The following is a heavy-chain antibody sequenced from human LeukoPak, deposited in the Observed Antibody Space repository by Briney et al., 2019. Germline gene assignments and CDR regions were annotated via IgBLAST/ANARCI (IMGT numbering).Heavy chain of an antibody. CDR1: GYSFTSYW. CDR2: IDPSDSYT. Sequence: GESLQISCKGSGYSFTSYWISWVRPMPGKGLEWMGRIDPSDSYTNYSPSFQGHVTISAGKSISTAYLQWSSLKASDTAMYYCAMSPPTVTTEHYYYYGMDVWGKGTTVTVSS. CDR3: AMSPPTVTTEHYYYYGMDV. J-gene: IGHJ6*04. V-gene: IGHV5-10-1*01. D-gene: IGHD4-17*01.